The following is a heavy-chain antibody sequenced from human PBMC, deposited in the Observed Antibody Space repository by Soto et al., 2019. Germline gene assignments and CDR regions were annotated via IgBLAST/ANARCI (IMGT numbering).Heavy chain of an antibody. Sequence: QVQLVESGGGVVQPGRSLRLSCAASGFTFRKYAMHWVRQAPGKGLECVAVISYDGGNKFYSDYVKGRFTISRDNSKNTLYLQINSLRYEDTAVYYCARGDREDIAVVIGVRPGEYGVDVWGQGTTVTVSS. CDR1: GFTFRKYA. CDR3: ARGDREDIAVVIGVRPGEYGVDV. V-gene: IGHV3-30-3*01. CDR2: ISYDGGNK. D-gene: IGHD2-15*01. J-gene: IGHJ6*02.